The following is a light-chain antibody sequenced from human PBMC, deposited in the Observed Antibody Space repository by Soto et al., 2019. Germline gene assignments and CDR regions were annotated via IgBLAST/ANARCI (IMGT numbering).Light chain of an antibody. Sequence: DIQVAQFPSSLSASVGDRVTITCRASQAIGNYLAWYQQKPGKVPKLPIYAASTLQSGVPSRFSGSRSGTDFTLTVSSLQPEDVATYYCQKYNGVPLSFGPGTKVEIK. CDR3: QKYNGVPLS. J-gene: IGKJ3*01. CDR2: AAS. V-gene: IGKV1-27*01. CDR1: QAIGNY.